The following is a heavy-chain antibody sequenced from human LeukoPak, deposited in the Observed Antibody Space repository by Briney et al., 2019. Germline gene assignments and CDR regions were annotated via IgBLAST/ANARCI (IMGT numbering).Heavy chain of an antibody. CDR3: ARDTSYYYDRSGYYFDY. V-gene: IGHV3-48*03. CDR2: ISSSGSTI. J-gene: IGHJ4*02. D-gene: IGHD3-22*01. CDR1: GFTFSSYE. Sequence: GGSLRLSCAASGFTFSSYEMNWVRQAPGKGLEWVSYISSSGSTIFYADSVKGRFTISRDNAKNSLYLEMNSLRAEDTAVYYCARDTSYYYDRSGYYFDYWGQGTLVTVSS.